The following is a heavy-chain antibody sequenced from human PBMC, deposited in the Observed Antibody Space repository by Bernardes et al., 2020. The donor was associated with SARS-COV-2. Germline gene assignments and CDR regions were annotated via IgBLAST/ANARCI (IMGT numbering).Heavy chain of an antibody. CDR2: ISNNGDNK. CDR3: VKGLQASIYGMDV. Sequence: GGSLRLSCSASGFTFINYAMHWVRQAPGKGLEYVSAISNNGDNKDHADSVKGRFTISRDNAKNTLYLQMSSLRPEDTAVYYCVKGLQASIYGMDVWGQGTTVTVSS. CDR1: GFTFINYA. J-gene: IGHJ6*02. D-gene: IGHD4-4*01. V-gene: IGHV3-64D*06.